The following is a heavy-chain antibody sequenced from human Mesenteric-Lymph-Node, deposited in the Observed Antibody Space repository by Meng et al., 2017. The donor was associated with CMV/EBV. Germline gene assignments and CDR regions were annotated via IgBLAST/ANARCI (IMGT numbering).Heavy chain of an antibody. Sequence: ASVKVSCKVSGYTFASYVISWVRQAPGQGLEWMGWISVHTGNINYAQKVQGRVTMTIDRSTSTVYMEMRSLRSDDTAVYYCASVTRWGQGTLVTVSS. CDR1: GYTFASYV. V-gene: IGHV1-18*01. CDR3: ASVTR. CDR2: ISVHTGNI. J-gene: IGHJ4*02.